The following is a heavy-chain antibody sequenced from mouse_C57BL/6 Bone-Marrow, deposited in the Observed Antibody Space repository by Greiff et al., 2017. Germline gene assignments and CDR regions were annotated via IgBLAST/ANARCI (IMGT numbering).Heavy chain of an antibody. V-gene: IGHV1-55*01. D-gene: IGHD1-1*01. CDR1: GYTFTSYW. J-gene: IGHJ4*01. CDR3: ARSHYYGSNYDAMDY. Sequence: QVQLKQPGAELVKPGASVKMSCKASGYTFTSYWITWVKQRPGQGLEWIGDIYPGSGSTNYNEKFKSKATLTVDTSSSTAYLQLSSLTSEDSAVYYCARSHYYGSNYDAMDYWGQGTSVTVSS. CDR2: IYPGSGST.